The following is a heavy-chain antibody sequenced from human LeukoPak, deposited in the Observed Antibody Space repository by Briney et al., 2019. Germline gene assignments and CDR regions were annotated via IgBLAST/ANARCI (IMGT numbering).Heavy chain of an antibody. D-gene: IGHD3-22*01. CDR1: GFTFSSYV. J-gene: IGHJ3*02. CDR2: ISFDGSNK. Sequence: PGGSLRLSCAASGFTFSSYVMHWVRQAPGEGLEWVAVISFDGSNKYYGDSLKGRFTISRDNSKNTLYLQMNSLRGEDTAVYYCARIHSLYYYDSSGYGAFDIWGQGTMVTVSS. CDR3: ARIHSLYYYDSSGYGAFDI. V-gene: IGHV3-30-3*01.